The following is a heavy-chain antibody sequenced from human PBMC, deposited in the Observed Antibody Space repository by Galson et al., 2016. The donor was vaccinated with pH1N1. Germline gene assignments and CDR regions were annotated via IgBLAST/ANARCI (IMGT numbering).Heavy chain of an antibody. V-gene: IGHV3-23*01. CDR2: ITASGGDS. D-gene: IGHD1-26*01. CDR3: AKVVRAIVGAGYGMDV. J-gene: IGHJ6*02. CDR1: GFTFHDYA. Sequence: SLRLSCAASGFTFHDYAMTWVRQAPGKGLEWVSAITASGGDSYYADSVKGRFTISRDNSKNTVHLHMNTLRAEDTAVFYCAKVVRAIVGAGYGMDVWGQGTAVTVSS.